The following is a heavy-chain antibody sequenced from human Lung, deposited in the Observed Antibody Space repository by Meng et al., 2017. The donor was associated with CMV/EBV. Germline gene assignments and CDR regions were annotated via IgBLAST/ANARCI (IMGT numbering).Heavy chain of an antibody. Sequence: SGYTLTTYYMNWVRQAPGQGLEWMGIINPGGGSTNYAQKFQGRVTMTRDTSTSTVYMELSSLGSEDTAVYYCARTHVMGGAPPSLDYWGQGTLVTVSS. CDR3: ARTHVMGGAPPSLDY. V-gene: IGHV1-46*01. CDR2: INPGGGST. J-gene: IGHJ4*02. CDR1: GYTLTTYY. D-gene: IGHD1-26*01.